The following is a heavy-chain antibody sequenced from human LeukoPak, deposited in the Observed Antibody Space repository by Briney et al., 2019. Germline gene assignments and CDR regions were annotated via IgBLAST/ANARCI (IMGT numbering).Heavy chain of an antibody. D-gene: IGHD3-10*01. CDR3: AREVTSNWFDP. CDR2: IYYSGST. Sequence: PSETLSLTCTVSGGSISSGDYYWSWIRQPPGKGLEWIGYIYYSGSTYYNPSLKSRVTISVDTSKNQFSLKLSSVTAADTAVYYCAREVTSNWFDPWGQGTLVTVSS. V-gene: IGHV4-30-4*08. J-gene: IGHJ5*02. CDR1: GGSISSGDYY.